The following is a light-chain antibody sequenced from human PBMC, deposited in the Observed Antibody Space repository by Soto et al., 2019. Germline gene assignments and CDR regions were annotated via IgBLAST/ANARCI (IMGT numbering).Light chain of an antibody. CDR1: SSDVGGHNS. CDR2: DVS. V-gene: IGLV2-14*01. Sequence: QSALTQPASVSGSPGQSITISCTGTSSDVGGHNSVSWYRQDPGKAPKLMIYDVSNRPSGVSDRFSGSKSGNTASLTISGLQAEDEADYYCSSYTSSGTRVFGGGTQLTVL. CDR3: SSYTSSGTRV. J-gene: IGLJ3*02.